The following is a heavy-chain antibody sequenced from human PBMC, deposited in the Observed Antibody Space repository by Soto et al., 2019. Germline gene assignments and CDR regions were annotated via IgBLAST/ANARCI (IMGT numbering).Heavy chain of an antibody. Sequence: QVQLQQWGAGLLKPSETLSLTCAVYGGSFSGYQWTWIRQTPGKGLEWIGEINDSGNINYNPSLKSRVTIWVDTAKEQFSLKLSSVIAADTAVYSCARGLILWFGELSRRGGYYYGMDVWGKGTTVTVSS. CDR2: INDSGNI. CDR1: GGSFSGYQ. J-gene: IGHJ6*04. V-gene: IGHV4-34*01. D-gene: IGHD3-10*01. CDR3: ARGLILWFGELSRRGGYYYGMDV.